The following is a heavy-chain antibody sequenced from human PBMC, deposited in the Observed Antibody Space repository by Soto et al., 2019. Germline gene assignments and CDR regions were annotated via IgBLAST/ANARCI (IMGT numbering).Heavy chain of an antibody. CDR1: GYAYSFG. D-gene: IGHD3-10*01. V-gene: IGHV1-18*01. J-gene: IGHJ4*02. CDR2: ISAFDGST. Sequence: ASVHVSCQASGYAYSFGFSCVRQAPGQGLEWMGWISAFDGSTNSAQKVRGRNSLTTDTSTNTAYLDLLRLTSDDTAVYFCSTYYFGSGSYYRFDNWGQGTLVTVSS. CDR3: STYYFGSGSYYRFDN.